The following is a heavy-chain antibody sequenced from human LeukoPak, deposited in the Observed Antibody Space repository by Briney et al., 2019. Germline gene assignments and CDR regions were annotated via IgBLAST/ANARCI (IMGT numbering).Heavy chain of an antibody. CDR1: GFTFSSYG. CDR3: AKDPSFYPLQIPRGLQSPDY. Sequence: PGGSLRLSCAASGFTFSSYGMHWVRQAPGKGLEWVAVISYDGSNKYYADSVKGRFTISRDNSKNTLYLQMNSLRAEDTAVYYCAKDPSFYPLQIPRGLQSPDYWGQGTLVTVSS. V-gene: IGHV3-30*18. J-gene: IGHJ4*02. CDR2: ISYDGSNK. D-gene: IGHD4-11*01.